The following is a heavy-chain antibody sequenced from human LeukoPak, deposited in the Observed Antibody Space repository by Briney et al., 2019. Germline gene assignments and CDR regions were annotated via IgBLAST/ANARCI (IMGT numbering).Heavy chain of an antibody. CDR1: GFTFSSYA. V-gene: IGHV3-30-3*01. CDR2: ISYDGSNK. Sequence: PGGSLRLSCAASGFTFSSYAMHWVRQAPGKGLEWVAVISYDGSNKYYADSVKGRFTISRDNSKNTLYLQMNSLRAEDTAVYYCARPHEGYWGQGTLVTVSS. J-gene: IGHJ4*02. CDR3: ARPHEGY.